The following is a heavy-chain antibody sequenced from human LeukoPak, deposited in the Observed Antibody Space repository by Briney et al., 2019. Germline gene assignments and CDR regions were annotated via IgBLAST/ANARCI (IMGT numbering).Heavy chain of an antibody. V-gene: IGHV4-39*07. CDR1: GGSISSSSYY. D-gene: IGHD6-6*01. CDR2: IYYSGST. Sequence: SETLSLTCTVSGGSISSSSYYWGWIRQPPGKGLEWIGSIYYSGSTYYNPSLKSRVTISVDTSKNQFSLKLSSVTAADTAVYYYARAYSSSSPVIDYWGQGTLVTVSS. J-gene: IGHJ4*02. CDR3: ARAYSSSSPVIDY.